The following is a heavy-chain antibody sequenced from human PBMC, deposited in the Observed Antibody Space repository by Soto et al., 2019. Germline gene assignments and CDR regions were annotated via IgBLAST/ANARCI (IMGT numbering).Heavy chain of an antibody. V-gene: IGHV3-53*01. CDR2: LYSDGRT. J-gene: IGHJ4*02. CDR1: WFTVSSNY. D-gene: IGHD3-22*01. Sequence: GGSLRLSCAASWFTVSSNYVTWVRQAPGKGLEWVSVLYSDGRTVYADSAKGRFTISRDISKNTVYLQMNSLRAEDTAVYYCARESSDSSGYYQIDYWGQGTLVTVSS. CDR3: ARESSDSSGYYQIDY.